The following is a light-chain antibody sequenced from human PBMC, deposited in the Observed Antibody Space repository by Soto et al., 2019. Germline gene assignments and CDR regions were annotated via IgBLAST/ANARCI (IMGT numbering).Light chain of an antibody. CDR1: SSNIGAGYD. CDR2: ANN. Sequence: QAVLTQPPSVSGAPGQRVTISCTGSSSNIGAGYDVHWYQQLPGTAPKLLIYANNNRPSGVPDRFSGSKSGTSGSLAITGLQAEDGADYYCQSYDTNLSGNYVFGTGTKLTVL. J-gene: IGLJ1*01. V-gene: IGLV1-40*01. CDR3: QSYDTNLSGNYV.